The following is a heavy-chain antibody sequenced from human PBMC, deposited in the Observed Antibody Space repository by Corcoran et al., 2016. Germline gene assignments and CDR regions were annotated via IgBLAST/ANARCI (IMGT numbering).Heavy chain of an antibody. CDR2: SSAYDGNT. V-gene: IGHV1-18*01. J-gene: IGHJ4*02. CDR1: GYTFTSYS. CDR3: ARSLTNGCLVRVSVAH. Sequence: QVQLVQSGAEVKKPGASVKVSCKASGYTFTSYSFNWVRQAPGQGLEWMGWSSAYDGNTYYEQNLQGRGTMTTDTSTSTAYMALRSLTSDATAVYYCARSLTNGCLVRVSVAHWGQGTLVTVSS. D-gene: IGHD6-19*01.